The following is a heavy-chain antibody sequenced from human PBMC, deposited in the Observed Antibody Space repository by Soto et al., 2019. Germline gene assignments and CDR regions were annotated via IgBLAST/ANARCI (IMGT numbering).Heavy chain of an antibody. D-gene: IGHD3-10*01. CDR3: ARVLGWFGDSGYYYYYGMDV. V-gene: IGHV3-30-3*01. CDR1: GFTFSSYA. Sequence: QVQLVESGGGVVQPGRSLRLSCAASGFTFSSYAMHWVRQAPGKGLEWVAVISYDGSNKYYADSVKGRFTISRDNSKNTLYLQMNSLRAEDTAVYYCARVLGWFGDSGYYYYYGMDVWGRGTTVTVSS. CDR2: ISYDGSNK. J-gene: IGHJ6*02.